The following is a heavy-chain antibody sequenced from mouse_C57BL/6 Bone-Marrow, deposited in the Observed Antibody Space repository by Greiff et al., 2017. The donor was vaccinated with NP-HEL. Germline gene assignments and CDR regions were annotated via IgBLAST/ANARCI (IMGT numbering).Heavy chain of an antibody. CDR2: ISSGSSTI. CDR3: ANYDENAY. V-gene: IGHV5-17*01. Sequence: EVKLVESGGGLVKPGGSLKLSCAASGFTFSDYGMHWVRQAPEKGLEWVAYISSGSSTIYYADTVKGRSTISRDNAKNTLFLQMTSLGSEDTAMYYCANYDENAYWGQGTLVTVSA. D-gene: IGHD2-4*01. CDR1: GFTFSDYG. J-gene: IGHJ3*01.